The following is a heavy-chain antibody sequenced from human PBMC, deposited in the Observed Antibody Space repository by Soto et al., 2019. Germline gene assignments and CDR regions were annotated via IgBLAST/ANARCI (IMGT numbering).Heavy chain of an antibody. CDR3: ARGIGSVGATHYFDY. V-gene: IGHV1-2*04. CDR1: GYTFTGYY. D-gene: IGHD1-26*01. J-gene: IGHJ4*02. Sequence: GASVKVSCKASGYTFTGYYMHWVRQAPGQGLEWMGWINPDNGGTMFAQKFQEWVTMTRDTSISTVYMELNSLKFDDTAVYYCARGIGSVGATHYFDYWGQGTLVTVSS. CDR2: INPDNGGT.